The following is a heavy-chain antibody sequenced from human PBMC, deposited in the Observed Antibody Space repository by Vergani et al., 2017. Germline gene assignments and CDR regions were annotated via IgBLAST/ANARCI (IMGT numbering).Heavy chain of an antibody. Sequence: QVQLLESGGGVVRPGGSLRLSCAASGFTFFSYGMHWVRQAPGKGLEWVAFIQYSGNRQVYADSVKGRFTISRYNPNNTLYLHLSSLRTEDTAMYYCARDTVTGSRYFDYWGQGTLVTVSS. J-gene: IGHJ4*02. CDR3: ARDTVTGSRYFDY. V-gene: IGHV3-30*02. CDR2: IQYSGNRQ. D-gene: IGHD6-19*01. CDR1: GFTFFSYG.